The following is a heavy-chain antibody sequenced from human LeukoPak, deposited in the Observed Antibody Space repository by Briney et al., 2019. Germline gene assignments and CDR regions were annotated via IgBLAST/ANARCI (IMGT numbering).Heavy chain of an antibody. Sequence: SETLSLTCTVSGGSISSYYWSWIRQPPGKGLEWIGYIYYSGSTNYNPSLKSRVAISVDTSKNQFSLKLTSVTAADTAVYYCARRGYYDSTGYAFDYWGQGTLVTVSS. CDR3: ARRGYYDSTGYAFDY. J-gene: IGHJ4*02. D-gene: IGHD3-22*01. V-gene: IGHV4-59*08. CDR2: IYYSGST. CDR1: GGSISSYY.